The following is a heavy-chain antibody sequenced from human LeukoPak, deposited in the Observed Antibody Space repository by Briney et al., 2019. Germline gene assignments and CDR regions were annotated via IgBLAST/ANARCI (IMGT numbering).Heavy chain of an antibody. D-gene: IGHD3-10*01. CDR3: ARSSEVRGVIITSGFDH. CDR2: INPNSGNT. J-gene: IGHJ5*02. V-gene: IGHV1-8*02. CDR1: GYTFTCYY. Sequence: GASVKVSCKASGYTFTCYYMHWVRQAPGQGLEWMGWINPNSGNTRYAQKFQGRVTMTRNTSISTAYMELSSLRSEDTAVYYCARSSEVRGVIITSGFDHWGQGTLVTVSS.